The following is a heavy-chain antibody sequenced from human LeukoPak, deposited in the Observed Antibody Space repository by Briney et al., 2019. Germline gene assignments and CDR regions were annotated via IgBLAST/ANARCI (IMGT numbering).Heavy chain of an antibody. CDR3: ARALGGSYYPYY. J-gene: IGHJ4*02. CDR2: INHSGST. D-gene: IGHD1-26*01. CDR1: GXX. V-gene: IGHV4-34*01. Sequence: GXXWXXIRQPPGKGLEWIGEINHSGSTNYNPSLKSRVTISVDTSKNQFSLKLSSVTAADTAVYYCARALGGSYYPYYWGQGTLVTVSS.